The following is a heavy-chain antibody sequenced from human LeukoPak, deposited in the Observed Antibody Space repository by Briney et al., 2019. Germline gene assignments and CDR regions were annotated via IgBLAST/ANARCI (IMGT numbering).Heavy chain of an antibody. J-gene: IGHJ3*02. CDR3: ARGFKLGMPIDI. V-gene: IGHV4-30-4*01. D-gene: IGHD7-27*01. CDR2: SYYSGNT. CDR1: GGAISSGDYY. Sequence: PSETLSLTCTVSGGAISSGDYYWSWIRQPPGKGLEWIGYSYYSGNTYYNPSLKSRVTISMDTSKNQFSLKLNSMTAADTAVYYCARGFKLGMPIDIWGQGTMVTVSS.